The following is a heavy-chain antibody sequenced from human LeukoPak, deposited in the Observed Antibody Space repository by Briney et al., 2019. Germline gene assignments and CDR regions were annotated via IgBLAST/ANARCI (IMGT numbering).Heavy chain of an antibody. D-gene: IGHD3-22*01. CDR2: IYSGGST. Sequence: GGSLRLSCAASGFTVSSNYMSWVRQAPGKGLDWVSVIYSGGSTYYADSVKGRFTISRDNSKNTLYLQMNSLRAEDTAVYYCTRGHDYDSSVAYWGQGTLVTVSS. J-gene: IGHJ4*02. CDR3: TRGHDYDSSVAY. CDR1: GFTVSSNY. V-gene: IGHV3-66*01.